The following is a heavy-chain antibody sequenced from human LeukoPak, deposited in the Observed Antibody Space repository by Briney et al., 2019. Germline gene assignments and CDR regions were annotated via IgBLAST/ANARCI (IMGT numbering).Heavy chain of an antibody. CDR3: ARLGRNVETSMVTYFQH. V-gene: IGHV1-2*02. Sequence: GDSVKVSCKASGYTFTGYFIHWVRQAPGQGLEWLGWINPNSGGTNYGQKFQGRVTMTRDTSISTAYMELSRLRSDDTAVYYCARLGRNVETSMVTYFQHWGQGTLVTVSS. CDR2: INPNSGGT. J-gene: IGHJ1*01. D-gene: IGHD5-18*01. CDR1: GYTFTGYF.